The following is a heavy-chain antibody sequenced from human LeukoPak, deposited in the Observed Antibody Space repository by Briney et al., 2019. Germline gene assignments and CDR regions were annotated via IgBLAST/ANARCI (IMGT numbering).Heavy chain of an antibody. CDR1: GFSPSTSGRC. CDR3: ARTYGSGSYFDY. Sequence: SGPALVKPTQTLTLTCTFSGFSPSTSGRCVSWIRQPPGKALEWLPSIDWDDDKYYSTSLKTSLTNSKDTSKNQVVLTMTNMDPVDTATYYCARTYGSGSYFDYWGQGTLVTVSS. CDR2: IDWDDDK. J-gene: IGHJ4*02. V-gene: IGHV2-70*11. D-gene: IGHD3-10*01.